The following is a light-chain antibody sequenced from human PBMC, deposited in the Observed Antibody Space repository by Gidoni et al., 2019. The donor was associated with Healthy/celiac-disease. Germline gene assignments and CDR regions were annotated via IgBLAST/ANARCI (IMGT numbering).Light chain of an antibody. J-gene: IGKJ4*01. CDR2: LGT. CDR1: QSLLPSNGHNY. CDR3: MQALQTPLT. V-gene: IGKV2-28*01. Sequence: DIVMTHSPLSLPVTPGEPASISCRSSQSLLPSNGHNYLAWYLQKPGQSPQLLNYLGTNRAAGVPDRISGSGAGTDFTLKISRVEAEDVGVYCCMQALQTPLTFGGGTKVEIK.